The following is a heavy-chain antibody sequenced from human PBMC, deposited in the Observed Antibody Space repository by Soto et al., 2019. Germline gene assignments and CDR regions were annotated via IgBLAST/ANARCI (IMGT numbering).Heavy chain of an antibody. J-gene: IGHJ5*02. CDR2: IVVGSGNT. CDR3: AADRATPPYLPCHNCFDP. CDR1: GFTFTNSA. V-gene: IGHV1-58*02. D-gene: IGHD3-16*01. Sequence: QMQLVQSGPEVKKPGTSVKVSCKASGFTFTNSAMQWVRQARGQRLEWMGWIVVGSGNTNYAQKFQERVTITRDMSTSTAYMELSSLRSDDTAVYYCAADRATPPYLPCHNCFDPWGQGTLVTVSS.